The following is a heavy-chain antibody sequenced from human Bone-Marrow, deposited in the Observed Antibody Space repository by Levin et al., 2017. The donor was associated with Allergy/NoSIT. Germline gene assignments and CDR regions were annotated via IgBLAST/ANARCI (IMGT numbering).Heavy chain of an antibody. Sequence: PGGSLRLSCTASGFTFSRDWMTWVRQAPGKGLEWVANINLDESEIYYVGSVKGRFTISRDNARNSLYLQMNSLRAEDTAVYYCARDVKGGNFDYWGQGTLVTVSS. D-gene: IGHD1-14*01. CDR3: ARDVKGGNFDY. J-gene: IGHJ4*02. CDR1: GFTFSRDW. V-gene: IGHV3-7*01. CDR2: INLDESEI.